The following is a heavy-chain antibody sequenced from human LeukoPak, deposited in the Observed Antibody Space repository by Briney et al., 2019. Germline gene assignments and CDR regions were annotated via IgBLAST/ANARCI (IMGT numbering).Heavy chain of an antibody. V-gene: IGHV1-69*05. CDR3: ARAVLLWFGPHDAFDI. D-gene: IGHD3-10*01. CDR1: GGTFSSYA. J-gene: IGHJ3*02. CDR2: IIPIFGTA. Sequence: SVKVSCKASGGTFSSYAISWVRQAPGQGLEWMGGIIPIFGTANYAQKFQGRVTVTTDESTSTAYMELSSLRSEDTAVYYCARAVLLWFGPHDAFDIWGQGTMVTVSS.